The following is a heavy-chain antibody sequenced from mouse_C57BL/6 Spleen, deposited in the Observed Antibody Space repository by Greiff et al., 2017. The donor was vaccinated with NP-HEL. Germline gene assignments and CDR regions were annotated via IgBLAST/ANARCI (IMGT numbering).Heavy chain of an antibody. V-gene: IGHV1-55*01. CDR3: ARNPITTVVARGY. D-gene: IGHD1-1*01. CDR2: IYPGSGST. J-gene: IGHJ2*01. Sequence: VQLQQPGAELVKPGASVKMSCKASGYTFTSYWITWVKQRPGQGLEWIGDIYPGSGSTNYNEKFKSKATLTVDTSSSTAYMQLSSLTSEDSAVYYCARNPITTVVARGYWGQGTTLTVSS. CDR1: GYTFTSYW.